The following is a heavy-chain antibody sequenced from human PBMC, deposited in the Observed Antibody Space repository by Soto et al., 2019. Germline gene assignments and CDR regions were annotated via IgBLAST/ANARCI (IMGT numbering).Heavy chain of an antibody. CDR2: IIPILGIA. V-gene: IGHV1-69*02. CDR3: GRGRGDGGEHS. Sequence: QVQLVQSGAEVKKPGSSVKVSCKASGGTFSSYTISWVRQAPGQGLEWMGRIIPILGIANYAQKFQGRVTXTAXTSTSTAYMELSSLRSEATAVNYGGRGRGDGGEHSWGQGTMVTVSS. CDR1: GGTFSSYT. J-gene: IGHJ4*02. D-gene: IGHD2-21*02.